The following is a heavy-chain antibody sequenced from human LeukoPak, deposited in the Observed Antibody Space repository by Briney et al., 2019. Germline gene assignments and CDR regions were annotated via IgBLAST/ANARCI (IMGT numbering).Heavy chain of an antibody. Sequence: GGPLRLSCAASGFTFSSYAMSWVRQAPGKGLEWVSAISGSGGSTYYADSVKGRFTISRDNSKNTLYLQMNSLRAEDTAVYYCAKETYYYGSGSYYNSVFDYWGQGTLVTVSP. CDR1: GFTFSSYA. V-gene: IGHV3-23*01. D-gene: IGHD3-10*01. CDR2: ISGSGGST. CDR3: AKETYYYGSGSYYNSVFDY. J-gene: IGHJ4*02.